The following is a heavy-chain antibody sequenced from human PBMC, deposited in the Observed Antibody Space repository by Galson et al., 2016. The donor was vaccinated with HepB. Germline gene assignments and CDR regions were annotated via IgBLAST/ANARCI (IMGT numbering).Heavy chain of an antibody. CDR3: ARKKLTIATDSAPVLES. D-gene: IGHD2-21*01. J-gene: IGHJ4*02. Sequence: SLRLSCAASGFTFSSYAMTWVRQVPGKRLEWVSGMSSSGSSTYYADYVKGRFTISRDNSKNPLFLQMNSLRVEETAVYYCARKKLTIATDSAPVLESWGQGTLVIVSS. CDR2: MSSSGSST. V-gene: IGHV3-23*01. CDR1: GFTFSSYA.